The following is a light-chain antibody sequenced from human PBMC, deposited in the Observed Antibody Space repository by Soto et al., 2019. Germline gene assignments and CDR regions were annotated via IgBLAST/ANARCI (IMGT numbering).Light chain of an antibody. V-gene: IGKV2-28*01. CDR1: QSLLHNNGYNY. CDR3: MQALQTRT. J-gene: IGKJ1*01. CDR2: LGS. Sequence: DIVMTQSPLSLPVTPGEPASISCRSGQSLLHNNGYNYLDWYLQKPGQSPQLLIYLGSNRASGVPDRFSGSGSGTDFTLKISRVEAEDVGVYYCMQALQTRTFGQGTKVDIK.